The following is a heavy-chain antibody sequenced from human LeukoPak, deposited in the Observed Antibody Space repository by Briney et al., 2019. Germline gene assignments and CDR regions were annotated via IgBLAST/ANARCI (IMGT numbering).Heavy chain of an antibody. Sequence: ASVNVSCKASGYTFTSYGISWVRQAPGQGLEWMGWISAYNGNTNYAQKLQGRVTMTTDTSTSTAYMELRSLRPDDTAVYYCARDGVLGYYDILTGYYRYYYYYMDVWGKGTTVTVSS. J-gene: IGHJ6*03. V-gene: IGHV1-18*01. CDR2: ISAYNGNT. CDR1: GYTFTSYG. CDR3: ARDGVLGYYDILTGYYRYYYYYMDV. D-gene: IGHD3-9*01.